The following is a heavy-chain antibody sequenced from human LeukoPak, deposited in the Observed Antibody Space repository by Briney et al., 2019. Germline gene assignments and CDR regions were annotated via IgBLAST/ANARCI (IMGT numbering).Heavy chain of an antibody. D-gene: IGHD2-15*01. J-gene: IGHJ4*02. CDR3: ARECCSGASCHQAFDY. Sequence: GASVKVSCKASRYTFTGYYMHWVRQAPGQGLEWMAWINANSGGTDCAQNFQGRVTVTRDTSISTAYMELSSLRSDDTAVYYCARECCSGASCHQAFDYWGPGTVVTVSS. V-gene: IGHV1-2*02. CDR2: INANSGGT. CDR1: RYTFTGYY.